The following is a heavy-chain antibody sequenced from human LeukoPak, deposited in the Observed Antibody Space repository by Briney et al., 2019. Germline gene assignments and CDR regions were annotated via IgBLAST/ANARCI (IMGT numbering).Heavy chain of an antibody. Sequence: ASVKVSCKASGNTFSDYYLHWVRQAPGQGLESMGVIHPRDGDISYRQDFQGRLTLTRDLSTNTFYMELSSLRSEDTALYYCARVPLRFDSPDTYDIWGQGTMVTVSS. J-gene: IGHJ3*02. V-gene: IGHV1-46*01. D-gene: IGHD3-22*01. CDR3: ARVPLRFDSPDTYDI. CDR2: IHPRDGDI. CDR1: GNTFSDYY.